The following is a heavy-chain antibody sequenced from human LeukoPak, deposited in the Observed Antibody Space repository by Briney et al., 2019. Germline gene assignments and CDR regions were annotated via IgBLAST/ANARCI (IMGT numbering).Heavy chain of an antibody. CDR3: AKTGNYNWNGFDY. V-gene: IGHV3-30*18. Sequence: QSGGSLRLSCAASGLTFSSYGMHWVRQAPGKGLEWVAIISYDGSNKYYADSVKGRFTISRDNSKNTLYLQMNSLRVEDSAVYYCAKTGNYNWNGFDYWGQGTLVTVSS. CDR2: ISYDGSNK. CDR1: GLTFSSYG. D-gene: IGHD1-20*01. J-gene: IGHJ4*02.